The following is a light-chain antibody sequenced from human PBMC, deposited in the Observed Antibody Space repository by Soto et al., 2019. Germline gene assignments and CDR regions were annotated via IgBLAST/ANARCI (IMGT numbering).Light chain of an antibody. CDR3: QQYNNWPVT. Sequence: EIVMTQSPATLSVSPGETTRLSCRASQSINSDVAWYQQKVGQTPRLLIHGASTRATGIAARFSGSGSGTEGTITISGLQSEDCATYDGQQYNNWPVTFGGGTKVDIK. CDR1: QSINSD. J-gene: IGKJ4*01. V-gene: IGKV3D-15*01. CDR2: GAS.